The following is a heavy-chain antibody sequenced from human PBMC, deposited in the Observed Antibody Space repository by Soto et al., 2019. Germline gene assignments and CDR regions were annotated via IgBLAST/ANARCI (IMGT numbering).Heavy chain of an antibody. V-gene: IGHV1-18*01. D-gene: IGHD4-17*01. Sequence: GASVKVSCKASGYTLSNNYGISWVRQAPGQGLEWMGWINSYNGVTNNARKFQDRVTLTTDASTTTAYMELRSLRSDDTAIYYCARDRQNYGSLDYWGQGTLVTVPQ. CDR3: ARDRQNYGSLDY. J-gene: IGHJ4*02. CDR1: GYTLSNNYG. CDR2: INSYNGVT.